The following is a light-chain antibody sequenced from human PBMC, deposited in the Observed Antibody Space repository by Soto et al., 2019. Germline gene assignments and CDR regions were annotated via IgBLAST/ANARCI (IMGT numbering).Light chain of an antibody. Sequence: DIQMTQSPSTLSASVGDRVTITCRASQSISSWLAWYQQKPGKAPKLLISKASSLESGVPSRFSGSGSGTEFTLTISGLQPDDFATYYCQQYNSYSETFGQGTKVEIK. V-gene: IGKV1-5*03. CDR1: QSISSW. CDR2: KAS. J-gene: IGKJ1*01. CDR3: QQYNSYSET.